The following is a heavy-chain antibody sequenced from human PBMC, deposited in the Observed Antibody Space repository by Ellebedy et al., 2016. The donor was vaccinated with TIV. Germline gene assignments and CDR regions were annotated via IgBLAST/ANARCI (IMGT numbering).Heavy chain of an antibody. CDR3: ARDIRWFGELLWDY. D-gene: IGHD3-10*01. CDR1: GYTFTSYD. CDR2: MNPNSGNT. V-gene: IGHV1-8*01. Sequence: AASVKVSCKASGYTFTSYDVNWVRQATGQGLEWMGWMNPNSGNTGYAQKFQGRVTMTRNASVSTAYMELSRLRSEDTAVYYCARDIRWFGELLWDYWGQGTLVTVSS. J-gene: IGHJ4*02.